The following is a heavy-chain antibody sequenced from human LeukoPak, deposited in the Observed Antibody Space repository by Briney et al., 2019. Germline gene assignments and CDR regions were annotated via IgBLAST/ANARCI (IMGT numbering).Heavy chain of an antibody. J-gene: IGHJ4*02. CDR2: ISAYNGNT. Sequence: ASVKVSCKASGYTFTSYGISWVRQAPGQGLEWMGWISAYNGNTNYAQKLQGRVTMTTDTSTSTAYMELRSLRSDDTAVYYCARAPTDYYDYVWGSYRLSPCFDYWGQGTLVTVSS. V-gene: IGHV1-18*01. CDR3: ARAPTDYYDYVWGSYRLSPCFDY. D-gene: IGHD3-16*02. CDR1: GYTFTSYG.